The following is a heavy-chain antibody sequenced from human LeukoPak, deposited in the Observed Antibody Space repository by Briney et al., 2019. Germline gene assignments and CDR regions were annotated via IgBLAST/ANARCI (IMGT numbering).Heavy chain of an antibody. D-gene: IGHD2-21*02. CDR2: TYYRSKWYD. J-gene: IGHJ5*02. Sequence: SQTLSLTCAISGDSVSSNSAAWNWIRQSPSRGLEWLGRTYYRSKWYDDYAVSVKSRITINPDTSKNQFSLQLNSVTPEDTAVYYCARDPWSSVVTAEWFDPWGQGTLVTVSS. CDR1: GDSVSSNSAA. CDR3: ARDPWSSVVTAEWFDP. V-gene: IGHV6-1*01.